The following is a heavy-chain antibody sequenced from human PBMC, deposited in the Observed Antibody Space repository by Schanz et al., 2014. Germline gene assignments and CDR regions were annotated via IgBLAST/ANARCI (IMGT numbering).Heavy chain of an antibody. J-gene: IGHJ4*02. CDR3: ARTGGSGDYYKRPFDY. Sequence: QVQLVQSGAEVKQPGASVKVSCKASGYTFTAYFIHWVRQAPGQGPEWMGRINPNGGSTRYTEKFEGRVTMTTDSSITTVYMELTSLKSDDVAVYYCARTGGSGDYYKRPFDYWGQGTLVTVSS. D-gene: IGHD3-10*01. V-gene: IGHV1-2*06. CDR2: INPNGGST. CDR1: GYTFTAYF.